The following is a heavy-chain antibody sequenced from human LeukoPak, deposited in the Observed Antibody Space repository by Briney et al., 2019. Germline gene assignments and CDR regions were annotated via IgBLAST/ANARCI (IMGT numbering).Heavy chain of an antibody. CDR2: IHSDGNT. Sequence: PGGSLRLSCAASGYTFSSYAMHWVRDAPGKGLERVSVIHSDGNTYYADSVKGRFTISRDNSKNTLYLQMNSLRAEDTAIYYCARDPDDGSGFDAFAIWGQGIMVTVSS. CDR1: GYTFSSYA. CDR3: ARDPDDGSGFDAFAI. D-gene: IGHD5-12*01. V-gene: IGHV3-53*01. J-gene: IGHJ3*02.